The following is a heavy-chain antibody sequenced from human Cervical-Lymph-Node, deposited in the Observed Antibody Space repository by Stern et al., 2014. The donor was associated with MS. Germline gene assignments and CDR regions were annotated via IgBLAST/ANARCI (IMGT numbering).Heavy chain of an antibody. J-gene: IGHJ4*02. CDR1: GFTFSSYG. Sequence: VQLVASGGAVVQPGRSLRLSCAASGFTFSSYGMHLVRQAPGKGLEWVTVISYDGNHKYYAASVKGRFTISRDNSKNTLHLQMNSVTPDDTAIYYCARDYEDTSMLFDHWGQGTLVTVSS. V-gene: IGHV3-30*03. D-gene: IGHD2-8*01. CDR2: ISYDGNHK. CDR3: ARDYEDTSMLFDH.